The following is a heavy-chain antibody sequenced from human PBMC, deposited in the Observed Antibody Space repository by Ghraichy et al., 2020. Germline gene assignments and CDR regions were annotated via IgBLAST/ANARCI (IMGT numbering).Heavy chain of an antibody. D-gene: IGHD3-10*01. Sequence: GGSLRLSCAASGFTVSSNYMSWVRQAPGKGLEWVSVIYSGGSTYYADSVKGRFTISRDNSKNTLYLQMNSLRAEDTAVYYCARDVLVRVYDYYYYYGMDVWGQGTTVTVSS. CDR3: ARDVLVRVYDYYYYYGMDV. CDR1: GFTVSSNY. J-gene: IGHJ6*02. V-gene: IGHV3-53*01. CDR2: IYSGGST.